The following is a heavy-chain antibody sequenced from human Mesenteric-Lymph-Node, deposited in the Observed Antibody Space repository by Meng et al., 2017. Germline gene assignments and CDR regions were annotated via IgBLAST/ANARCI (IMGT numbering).Heavy chain of an antibody. J-gene: IGHJ4*02. V-gene: IGHV1-69*01. D-gene: IGHD4-17*01. Sequence: QVRLGQSGAGVKKPGAAVKVACKASGGTFSSYAISWVRQAPVQGLGWMGGIIPIFGTANYAQKFQGRVTITADESTSTSYMELRSLRSDDTAVYYCARAYDSDYWGQGTLVTVSS. CDR3: ARAYDSDY. CDR2: IIPIFGTA. CDR1: GGTFSSYA.